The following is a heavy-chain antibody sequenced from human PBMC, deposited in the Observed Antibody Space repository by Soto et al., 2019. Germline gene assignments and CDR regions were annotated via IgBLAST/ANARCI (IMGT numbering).Heavy chain of an antibody. J-gene: IGHJ4*02. CDR3: ARGDDLWFGELFPPYFDY. Sequence: ASVKVSCKASGYTFTGYYMHWVRQAPGQGLEWMGWINPNSGGTNYAQKFQGWVTMTRDTSISTAYMELSRLRSDDTAVYYCARGDDLWFGELFPPYFDYWGQGTLVTVSS. CDR2: INPNSGGT. V-gene: IGHV1-2*04. CDR1: GYTFTGYY. D-gene: IGHD3-10*01.